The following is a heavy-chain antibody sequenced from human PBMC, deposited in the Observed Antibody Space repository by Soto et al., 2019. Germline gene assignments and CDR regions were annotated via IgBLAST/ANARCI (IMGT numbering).Heavy chain of an antibody. J-gene: IGHJ6*02. Sequence: QVQLVQSGAEVKKPGSSVKVSCKASGGTFSSYAISWVRQAPGQGLEWMGGIIPIFGTANYAQKFQGRVRITADESTSTAYMELSSLRSEDTAVYYCAGGSSWCPGGLAYYYYGMDVWGQGTTVTVSS. V-gene: IGHV1-69*01. CDR2: IIPIFGTA. D-gene: IGHD6-13*01. CDR3: AGGSSWCPGGLAYYYYGMDV. CDR1: GGTFSSYA.